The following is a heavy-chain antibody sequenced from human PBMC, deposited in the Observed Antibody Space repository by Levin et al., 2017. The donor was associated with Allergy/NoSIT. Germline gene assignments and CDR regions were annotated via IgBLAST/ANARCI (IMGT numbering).Heavy chain of an antibody. J-gene: IGHJ4*02. CDR2: ISRSGVAI. Sequence: GESLKISCAASGFSVNDHEMNWFRQAPGKGLEWVSHISRSGVAIYYADSVRGRFTISRDTAKNSLFLQMDSLRAEDTAVYFCARGLTTVDFWGRGTLVTVSS. V-gene: IGHV3-48*01. CDR3: ARGLTTVDF. CDR1: GFSVNDHE. D-gene: IGHD3/OR15-3a*01.